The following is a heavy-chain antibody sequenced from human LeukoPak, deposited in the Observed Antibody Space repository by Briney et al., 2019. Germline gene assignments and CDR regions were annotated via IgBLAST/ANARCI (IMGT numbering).Heavy chain of an antibody. CDR2: INHSGST. Sequence: SETLSLTCAVYGGSFSGYYWSWLRQPPGKGLEWIGEINHSGSTNYNPSLKSRVTISVDTSKNQFSLKLSSVTAADTAVYYCARGRGYCSSTSCYYYYYYMGVWGKGTTVTVSS. CDR3: ARGRGYCSSTSCYYYYYYMGV. CDR1: GGSFSGYY. J-gene: IGHJ6*03. D-gene: IGHD2-2*01. V-gene: IGHV4-34*01.